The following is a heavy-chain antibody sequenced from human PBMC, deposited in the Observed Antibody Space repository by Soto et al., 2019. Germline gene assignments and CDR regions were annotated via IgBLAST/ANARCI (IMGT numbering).Heavy chain of an antibody. CDR3: ARYCSGGSCYRPPYQFDY. J-gene: IGHJ4*01. CDR1: GYSFSSYW. D-gene: IGHD2-15*01. V-gene: IGHV5-51*01. CDR2: IYPGDSDT. Sequence: RGESLKISCKGSGYSFSSYWSGWVRQMPVQGPEWMGIIYPGDSDTRYSPSFQGQVTISADKSISTAYLQWSSLKASDTAMYYCARYCSGGSCYRPPYQFDYWGKETLVTVSS.